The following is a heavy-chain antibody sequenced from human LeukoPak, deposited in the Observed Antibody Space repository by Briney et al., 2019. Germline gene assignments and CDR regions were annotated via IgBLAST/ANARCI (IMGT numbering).Heavy chain of an antibody. CDR3: VEHGNNDGGKSCDY. CDR2: MYYSGST. CDR1: GGSISSGIYY. D-gene: IGHD4-23*01. V-gene: IGHV4-39*01. Sequence: SETLSLTCTVSGGSISSGIYYRGWIRQPPGKGLEWIGSMYYSGSTYYNPSLKSRVTISADTSKKQFSLKLSSVTAADTAVYYCVEHGNNDGGKSCDYWGKGTLVTVSS. J-gene: IGHJ4*02.